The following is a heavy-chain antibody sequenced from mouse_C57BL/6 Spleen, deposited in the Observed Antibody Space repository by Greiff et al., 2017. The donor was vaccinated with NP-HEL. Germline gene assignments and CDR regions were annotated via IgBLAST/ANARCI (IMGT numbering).Heavy chain of an antibody. CDR3: ARPRTAQATRDAMDY. Sequence: EVQGVESGGGLVKPGGSLKLSCAASGFTFSDYGMHWVRQAPEKGLEWVAYISSGSSTLYYADTVKGRFTISRDNAKNTLFLQMTSLRSEDTAMYYCARPRTAQATRDAMDYWGQGTSVTVSS. CDR1: GFTFSDYG. J-gene: IGHJ4*01. V-gene: IGHV5-17*01. D-gene: IGHD3-2*02. CDR2: ISSGSSTL.